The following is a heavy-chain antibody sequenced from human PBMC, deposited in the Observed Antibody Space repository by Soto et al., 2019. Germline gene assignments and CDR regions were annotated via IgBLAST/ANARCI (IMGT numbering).Heavy chain of an antibody. J-gene: IGHJ3*02. Sequence: QITLKESGPTLVKPTQTLTLTCTFSGFSLSTSGVGVGWIRQPPGKALEWLALIYWNDDKRYSPSLKSRLTITKDTSKNQVVLTMTNMDPVDTATYYCAHEMSYGDYGPYAFDIWGQGTMVTVSS. V-gene: IGHV2-5*01. D-gene: IGHD4-17*01. CDR1: GFSLSTSGVG. CDR2: IYWNDDK. CDR3: AHEMSYGDYGPYAFDI.